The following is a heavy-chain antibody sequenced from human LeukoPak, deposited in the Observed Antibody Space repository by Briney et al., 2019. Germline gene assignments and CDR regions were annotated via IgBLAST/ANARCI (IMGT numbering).Heavy chain of an antibody. D-gene: IGHD2-21*02. V-gene: IGHV3-33*01. Sequence: GGSLRLSCAASGFTFSSYGMHWVRQAPGKGLEGVAVIWYGGTNKYYADSVKGRFTISRDNSKNTLYLQMNSLRAEDTAVYYCARIGGDRHPIEYWGQGTLVTVSS. CDR2: IWYGGTNK. CDR3: ARIGGDRHPIEY. J-gene: IGHJ4*02. CDR1: GFTFSSYG.